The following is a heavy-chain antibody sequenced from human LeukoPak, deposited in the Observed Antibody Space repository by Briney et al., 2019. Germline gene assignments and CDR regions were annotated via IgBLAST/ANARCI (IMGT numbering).Heavy chain of an antibody. CDR3: ARRSAMVDYYYMDV. J-gene: IGHJ6*03. D-gene: IGHD5-18*01. Sequence: GESLKISCEASGYTFTNYWIGWVRQMPGKGLEWMGIIYPDDSDTKYSPSFQGQVTISADKSISTAYLQWSSLKASDTAMYYCARRSAMVDYYYMDVWGKGTTVTVSS. CDR2: IYPDDSDT. V-gene: IGHV5-51*01. CDR1: GYTFTNYW.